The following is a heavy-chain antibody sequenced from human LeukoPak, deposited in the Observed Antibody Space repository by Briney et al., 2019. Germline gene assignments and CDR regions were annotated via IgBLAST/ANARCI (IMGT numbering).Heavy chain of an antibody. CDR1: ASITTYY. D-gene: IGHD2/OR15-2a*01. Sequence: SETLSPTCSVSASITTYYWSWIRQPPGKGLEWIGYVHHSGGTNYNPSLKSRVTMFVDTAKSQFFLILNSVTAADTAVYYCARALSNWFDPWGQGTLVTVSS. V-gene: IGHV4-59*01. CDR2: VHHSGGT. J-gene: IGHJ5*02. CDR3: ARALSNWFDP.